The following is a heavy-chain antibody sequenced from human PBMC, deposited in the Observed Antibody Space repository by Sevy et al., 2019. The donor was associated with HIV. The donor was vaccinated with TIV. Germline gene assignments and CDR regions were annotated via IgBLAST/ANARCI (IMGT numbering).Heavy chain of an antibody. CDR3: ARVWAFITRGEPSHFDY. D-gene: IGHD3-22*01. Sequence: GGSLRLSCAASGFTFSSYAMHWVRQAPGKGLEWVAVISYDGSNKYYADSVKGRFTISRDNSKNTLYLQMNSLRAEDTAVYYCARVWAFITRGEPSHFDYWGQGTLVTVSS. J-gene: IGHJ4*02. CDR2: ISYDGSNK. CDR1: GFTFSSYA. V-gene: IGHV3-30-3*01.